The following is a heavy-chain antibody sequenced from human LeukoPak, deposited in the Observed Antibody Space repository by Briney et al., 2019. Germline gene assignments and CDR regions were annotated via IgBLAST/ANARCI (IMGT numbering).Heavy chain of an antibody. J-gene: IGHJ6*03. D-gene: IGHD6-19*01. CDR1: GGSFSGYY. CDR3: ARGGGSGWYRGPDYYYYYYMDV. CDR2: INHSGST. V-gene: IGHV4-34*01. Sequence: KASETLSLTCAVYGGSFSGYYWSWIRQPPGKGLEWIGEINHSGSTNYNPSLKSRVTISVDTSKNQFSLKLSSVTAADTAVYYCARGGGSGWYRGPDYYYYYYMDVWGKGTTVTVS.